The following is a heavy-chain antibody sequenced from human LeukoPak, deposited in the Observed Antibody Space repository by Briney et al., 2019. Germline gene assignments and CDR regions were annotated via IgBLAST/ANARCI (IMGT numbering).Heavy chain of an antibody. CDR1: GYTFTSYG. V-gene: IGHV1-18*01. J-gene: IGHJ4*02. Sequence: GASVKVSCKASGYTFTSYGISWVRQAPGQGLEWMGWISAYIGNTNYAQKLQGRVTMTTDTSTSTAYMELRSLRSDDTAVYYCASTVGNYYDSSGYFDWGQGTLVTVSS. CDR3: ASTVGNYYDSSGYFD. CDR2: ISAYIGNT. D-gene: IGHD3-22*01.